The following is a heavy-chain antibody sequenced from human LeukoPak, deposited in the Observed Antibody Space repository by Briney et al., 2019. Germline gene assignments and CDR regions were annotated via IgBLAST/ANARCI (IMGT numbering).Heavy chain of an antibody. D-gene: IGHD1-7*01. J-gene: IGHJ4*02. Sequence: PGGSLRLSCAASGFTFSTYAMSWVRQVPGKGLEWVSTISATGGTTYCADSVRGRFTVSRDNSKNTLFLQMSSLRAGDTAVYYCASDLCDWNYLSDYWGQGILVTVSS. CDR1: GFTFSTYA. CDR2: ISATGGTT. CDR3: ASDLCDWNYLSDY. V-gene: IGHV3-23*01.